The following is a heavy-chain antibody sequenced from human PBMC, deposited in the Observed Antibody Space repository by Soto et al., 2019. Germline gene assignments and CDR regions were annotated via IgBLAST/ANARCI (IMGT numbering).Heavy chain of an antibody. J-gene: IGHJ6*02. CDR3: ARDRMCRYFDWLFPPPYYYYYGMDV. V-gene: IGHV3-13*01. Sequence: GGSLRLSCAASGFTFSSYDMHWVRQATGKGLEWVSAIGTAGDTYYPGAVKGRFTITRENAKNSLYLQMNSLRAGDTAVYYCARDRMCRYFDWLFPPPYYYYYGMDVWGQGTTVTVSS. CDR1: GFTFSSYD. CDR2: IGTAGDT. D-gene: IGHD3-9*01.